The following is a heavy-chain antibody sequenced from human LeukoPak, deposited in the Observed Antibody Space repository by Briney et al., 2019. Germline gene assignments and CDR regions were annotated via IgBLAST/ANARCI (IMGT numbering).Heavy chain of an antibody. V-gene: IGHV4-61*02. Sequence: SETLSLTCTVSGGSISSSSYYWGWIRQPAGKGLEWIGRIYTSGSTNYNPSLKSRVTISVDTSKNHFSLKLSSVTAADTAVYYCARDFRGGYDFWSGYYTPYYFDYWGQGTLVTVSP. CDR1: GGSISSSSYY. CDR3: ARDFRGGYDFWSGYYTPYYFDY. D-gene: IGHD3-3*01. CDR2: IYTSGST. J-gene: IGHJ4*02.